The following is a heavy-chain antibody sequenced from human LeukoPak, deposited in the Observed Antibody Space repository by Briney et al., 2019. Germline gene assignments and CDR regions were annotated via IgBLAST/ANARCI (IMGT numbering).Heavy chain of an antibody. Sequence: GRSLRLSCAASGFTFSSYAVHWVRQAPGKGLEWVAVISKDATVTYYADSVKGRFTISRDNSKNTLYLQMNSLRAEDTAVYYCAKDSPLGYCSSTSCYIGYYYYYMDVWGKGTTVTVSS. J-gene: IGHJ6*03. CDR2: ISKDATVT. D-gene: IGHD2-2*02. V-gene: IGHV3-30-3*01. CDR1: GFTFSSYA. CDR3: AKDSPLGYCSSTSCYIGYYYYYMDV.